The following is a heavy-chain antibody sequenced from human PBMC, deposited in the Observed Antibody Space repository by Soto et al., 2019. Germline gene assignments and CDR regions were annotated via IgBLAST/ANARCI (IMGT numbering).Heavy chain of an antibody. CDR1: GFTFTNYW. D-gene: IGHD3-22*01. CDR2: INGDGTNT. Sequence: EVQLVDSGGGLVQPGGSLRLSCATSGFTFTNYWMHWVRQAPGKGLVWVSRINGDGTNTYYADSVRGRFTTSRDNAKNTLYLKMNSLRAEDTAVYYCTRESYDSSGYYHSSWFDPWGQGTLVTVSS. V-gene: IGHV3-74*01. CDR3: TRESYDSSGYYHSSWFDP. J-gene: IGHJ5*02.